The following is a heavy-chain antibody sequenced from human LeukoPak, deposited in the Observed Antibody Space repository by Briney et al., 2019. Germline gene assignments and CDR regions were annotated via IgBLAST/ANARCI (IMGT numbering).Heavy chain of an antibody. D-gene: IGHD6-13*01. Sequence: SQTLSLTCAISGDSVSSSSDAWNWIRQPPSRGLEWLGRTYYRSKWYNEYAVSVKSRITINPDTSKNQFSLQLNSVTPEDTAVYYCARFKAAGVDGFDIWGQGTMVTVSS. J-gene: IGHJ3*02. CDR2: TYYRSKWYN. CDR3: ARFKAAGVDGFDI. V-gene: IGHV6-1*01. CDR1: GDSVSSSSDA.